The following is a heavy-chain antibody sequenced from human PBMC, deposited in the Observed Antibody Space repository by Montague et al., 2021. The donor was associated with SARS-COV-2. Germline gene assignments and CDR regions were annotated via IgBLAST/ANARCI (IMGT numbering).Heavy chain of an antibody. CDR2: IYYSGST. Sequence: SETLSLTCTVSGGSISSYYWSWIRQPPGKGLEWIGYIYYSGSTNYNPSLKSRVTISLDTSKNQFSLKLNSVTAADTAVYYCARVSYGPGAFDIWGQGTLVTVSS. D-gene: IGHD5-18*01. J-gene: IGHJ3*02. CDR1: GGSISSYY. CDR3: ARVSYGPGAFDI. V-gene: IGHV4-59*01.